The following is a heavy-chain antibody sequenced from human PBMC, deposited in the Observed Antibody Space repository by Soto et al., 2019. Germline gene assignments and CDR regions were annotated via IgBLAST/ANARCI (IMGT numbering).Heavy chain of an antibody. CDR3: ARAYYGSGSSCLDY. CDR1: GYTFTSYA. D-gene: IGHD3-10*01. CDR2: INAGNGNT. J-gene: IGHJ4*02. V-gene: IGHV1-3*01. Sequence: ASVKVSCTASGYTFTSYAMHWVRQAPGQRLEWMGWINAGNGNTKYSQKFQGRVTITRDTSASTAYMELSSLRSEDTAVYYCARAYYGSGSSCLDYWGQGTLVTVSS.